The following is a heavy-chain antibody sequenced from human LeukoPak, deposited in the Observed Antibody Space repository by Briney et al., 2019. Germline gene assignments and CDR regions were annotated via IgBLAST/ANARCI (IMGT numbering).Heavy chain of an antibody. D-gene: IGHD3-22*01. J-gene: IGHJ4*02. CDR3: ASIIRYYYDSSGFPSG. CDR1: GFTFSSYS. V-gene: IGHV3-21*01. Sequence: GGSLRLSCAASGFTFSSYSMNWVRQAPGKGLEGGSAISSSSSNIYYADSVKGRFTISRDNAKNSLYLQMNSLRAEDTAVYYCASIIRYYYDSSGFPSGWGQGTLVTVSS. CDR2: ISSSSSNI.